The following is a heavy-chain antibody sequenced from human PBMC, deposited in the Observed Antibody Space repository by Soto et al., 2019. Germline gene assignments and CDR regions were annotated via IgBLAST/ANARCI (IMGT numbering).Heavy chain of an antibody. D-gene: IGHD6-6*01. CDR2: IWYDGSNK. J-gene: IGHJ6*02. Sequence: PGGSLRLSCAASGFTFSSYGMHCVRQAPGKGLEWVAVIWYDGSNKYYADSVKGRFTISRDNSKNTLYLQMNSLRAEDTAVYYCARDNSRIAARSAGMDVWGQGTTVTVSS. CDR1: GFTFSSYG. CDR3: ARDNSRIAARSAGMDV. V-gene: IGHV3-33*01.